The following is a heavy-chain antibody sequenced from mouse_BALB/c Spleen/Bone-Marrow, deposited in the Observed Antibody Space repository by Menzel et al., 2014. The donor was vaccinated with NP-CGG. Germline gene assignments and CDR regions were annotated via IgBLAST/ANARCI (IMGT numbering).Heavy chain of an antibody. Sequence: VQLQQSGSVLVRPGASVELSCKASGHTFTSYWMHWAKQRPGQGLERIGEIHPNNGNTNYNEKFKGKATLTVETSSSTAYVDLSSLTSEDSAVYYCTRHHRYAYYFDYWSQGTTLTVSS. V-gene: IGHV1S130*01. CDR2: IHPNNGNT. CDR3: TRHHRYAYYFDY. D-gene: IGHD2-14*01. J-gene: IGHJ2*01. CDR1: GHTFTSYW.